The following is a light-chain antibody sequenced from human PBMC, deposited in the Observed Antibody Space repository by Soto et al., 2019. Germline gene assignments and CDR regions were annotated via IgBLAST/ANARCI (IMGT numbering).Light chain of an antibody. J-gene: IGKJ5*01. Sequence: IQITQATSTFPASVRNIVTITCRASQSTSSRLAWYQQKPGRAPKLLIYDASNLEAGVPSRFRGSGSGTDFTLTISRLQPEDIATYYCQQYENLPTCAEGTRVEIK. V-gene: IGKV1-33*01. CDR3: QQYENLPT. CDR1: QSTSSR. CDR2: DAS.